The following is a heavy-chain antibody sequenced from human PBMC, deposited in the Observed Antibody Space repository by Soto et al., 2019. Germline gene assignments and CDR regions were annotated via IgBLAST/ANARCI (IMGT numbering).Heavy chain of an antibody. Sequence: PGGSLRLSCAASGFTFSSYWMSWVRQAPGKGLEWVANIKQDGSEKYYVDSVKGRFTISRDNAKNSLYLQMNSLRAEDTAVYYCARVIVAGIYYYYGMDVWGQGTTVTVSS. V-gene: IGHV3-7*01. D-gene: IGHD5-12*01. CDR3: ARVIVAGIYYYYGMDV. CDR1: GFTFSSYW. J-gene: IGHJ6*02. CDR2: IKQDGSEK.